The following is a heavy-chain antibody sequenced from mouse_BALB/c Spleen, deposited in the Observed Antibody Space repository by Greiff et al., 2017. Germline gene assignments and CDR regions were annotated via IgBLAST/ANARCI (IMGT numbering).Heavy chain of an antibody. CDR2: ISYSGST. V-gene: IGHV3-2*02. CDR1: GYSITSDYA. Sequence: VQLKESGPGLVKPSQSLSLTCTVTGYSITSDYAWNWIRQFPGNKLEWMGYISYSGSTSYNPSLKSRISITRDTSKNQFFLQLNSVTTEDTATYYCARNRGYYFDYWGQGTTLTVSS. J-gene: IGHJ2*01. CDR3: ARNRGYYFDY.